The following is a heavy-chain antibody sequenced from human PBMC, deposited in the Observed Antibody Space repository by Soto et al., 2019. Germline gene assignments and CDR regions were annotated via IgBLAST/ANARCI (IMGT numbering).Heavy chain of an antibody. J-gene: IGHJ4*02. CDR1: GGSISSGYYY. D-gene: IGHD2-8*01. CDR3: ARVPLYDY. Sequence: SATLSLTCTVSGGSISSGYYYWSWIRQPPGKGLEWIGKINHSGSTYYDPSLKSRLTISIDTSKNQFSLKVSSVTAADTAVYYCARVPLYDYLSQGTLVTVSS. CDR2: INHSGST. V-gene: IGHV4-30-4*01.